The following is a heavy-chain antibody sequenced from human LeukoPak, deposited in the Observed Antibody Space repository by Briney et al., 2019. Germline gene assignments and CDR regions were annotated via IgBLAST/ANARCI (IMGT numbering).Heavy chain of an antibody. D-gene: IGHD3-3*01. CDR3: ARGLNRITIFGVVDY. Sequence: SETLSLTCAVYGGSFSGYYWSWIRQPPGKGLEWIGEINHRGSTNYNPSLKSRVTISVDTSKNQFSLKLSSVTAADTAVYYCARGLNRITIFGVVDYWGQGTLVTVSS. V-gene: IGHV4-34*01. CDR2: INHRGST. CDR1: GGSFSGYY. J-gene: IGHJ4*02.